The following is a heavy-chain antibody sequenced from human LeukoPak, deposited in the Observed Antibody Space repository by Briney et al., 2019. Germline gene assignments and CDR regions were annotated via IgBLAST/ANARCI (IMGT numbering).Heavy chain of an antibody. V-gene: IGHV3-48*01. CDR3: ARDLGLSKTPYWYFDL. CDR2: ISSSSSTI. Sequence: PGGSLRLSCAASGFTFSSYSMNWVRQAPGKGLEWVSYISSSSSTIYYADSVKGRFTISRDNAKNSLYLQMNSLRAEDTAVYYCARDLGLSKTPYWYFDLWGRGTLVTVSS. CDR1: GFTFSSYS. J-gene: IGHJ2*01. D-gene: IGHD4-11*01.